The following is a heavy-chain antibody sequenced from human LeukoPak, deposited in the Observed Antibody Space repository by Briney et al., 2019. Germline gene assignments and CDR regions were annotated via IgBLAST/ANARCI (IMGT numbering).Heavy chain of an antibody. CDR3: ARDYGSIAARTPNRAPDY. CDR2: ISAYNGNT. CDR1: GHTFTSYG. V-gene: IGHV1-18*01. Sequence: ASVKVSCKASGHTFTSYGISWVRQAPGQGLEWMGWISAYNGNTNYAQKLQGRVTMTTDTSTSTAYMEPRSLRSDDTAVYYRARDYGSIAARTPNRAPDYWGQGTLVTVSS. D-gene: IGHD6-6*01. J-gene: IGHJ4*02.